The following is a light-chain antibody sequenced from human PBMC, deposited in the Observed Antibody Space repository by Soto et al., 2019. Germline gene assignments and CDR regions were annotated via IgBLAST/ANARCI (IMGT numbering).Light chain of an antibody. Sequence: DIQVTQSPSTLSASVGDRVTITCRASQSISSWLAWYQQKPGKHPKLLIYKASSLESGVPSRFSGSGSGTEFTITISSLQPDDFATYYCQQYSSYSRTLGQGTKVDIK. V-gene: IGKV1-5*03. CDR2: KAS. J-gene: IGKJ1*01. CDR3: QQYSSYSRT. CDR1: QSISSW.